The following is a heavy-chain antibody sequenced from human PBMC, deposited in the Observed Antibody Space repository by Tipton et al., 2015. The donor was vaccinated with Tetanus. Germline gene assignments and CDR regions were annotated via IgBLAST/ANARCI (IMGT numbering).Heavy chain of an antibody. V-gene: IGHV4-31*03. Sequence: GLVKPSQTLSLTCTVSGGSLSRGGYYWTWIRQNPGKGLEWIGDIYFSGSTYYNPSLKSRVNISVDTSKNQFSLRLNSVTAADTAVYYCARDQARGARGWNYFDSWGQGTLVTVSS. D-gene: IGHD6-6*01. CDR3: ARDQARGARGWNYFDS. CDR1: GGSLSRGGYY. CDR2: IYFSGST. J-gene: IGHJ4*02.